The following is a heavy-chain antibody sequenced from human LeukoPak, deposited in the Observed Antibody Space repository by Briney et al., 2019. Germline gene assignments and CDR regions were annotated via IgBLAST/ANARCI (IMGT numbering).Heavy chain of an antibody. CDR3: ARVHSGSGYSSGPPSFLNNCFDH. V-gene: IGHV1-46*01. CDR1: GYTFTSYY. CDR2: INPSGGST. Sequence: ASVKVSCKASGYTFTSYYMHWVRQAPGQGLEWMGIINPSGGSTSYAQKFQGRVTMTRDTSTSTVYMELSSLRSEDTAVYYCARVHSGSGYSSGPPSFLNNCFDHWGQGTLVTVSS. D-gene: IGHD3-22*01. J-gene: IGHJ5*02.